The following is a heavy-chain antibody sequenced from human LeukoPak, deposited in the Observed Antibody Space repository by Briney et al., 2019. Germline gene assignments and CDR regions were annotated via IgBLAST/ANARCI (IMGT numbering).Heavy chain of an antibody. CDR3: VSSSLMIDY. V-gene: IGHV4-30-2*01. Sequence: PSETLSLTCAVSGGSISSGGYSWSWIRQPPGKGLEWIGYIYHSGSTYYNPSLKSRVTISVDRSKNQFSLKLSSVTAADTAVYYCVSSSLMIDYWGQGTLVTVSS. D-gene: IGHD2-2*01. J-gene: IGHJ4*02. CDR1: GGSISSGGYS. CDR2: IYHSGST.